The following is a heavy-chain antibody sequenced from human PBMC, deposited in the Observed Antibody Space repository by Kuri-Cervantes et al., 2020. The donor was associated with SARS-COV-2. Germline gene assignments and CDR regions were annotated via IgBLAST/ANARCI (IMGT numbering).Heavy chain of an antibody. J-gene: IGHJ4*02. CDR1: GFTFSSYA. Sequence: GESLKISCAASGFTFSSYAMHWVRQAPGKGLEWVAVISYDGSNKYYADSVKGRFTISRDNSKNTLYLQLNSLRAEDTAVYYCATTRGSYYTGAFDYWGQGTLVTVSS. CDR3: ATTRGSYYTGAFDY. CDR2: ISYDGSNK. D-gene: IGHD1-26*01. V-gene: IGHV3-30-3*01.